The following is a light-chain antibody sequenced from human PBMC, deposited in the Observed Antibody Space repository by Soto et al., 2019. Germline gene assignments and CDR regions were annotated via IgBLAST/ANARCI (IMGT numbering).Light chain of an antibody. CDR2: DAS. CDR1: QSVGFQ. J-gene: IGKJ4*01. V-gene: IGKV3-11*01. Sequence: EIVLTQSPATLSLSPGERATLSCRASQSVGFQLAWYQQTPGQAPRLRISDASTRATGIPARFSGSGSGTDFTLTISSLEPEDFAVYYCQQRSDWPLTFGGGTKVEI. CDR3: QQRSDWPLT.